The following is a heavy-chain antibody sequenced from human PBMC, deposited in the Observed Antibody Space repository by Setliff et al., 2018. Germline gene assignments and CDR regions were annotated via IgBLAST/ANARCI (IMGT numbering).Heavy chain of an antibody. CDR3: VRGQGPRTVVAIPFDH. CDR2: IVPLLGVA. J-gene: IGHJ4*02. V-gene: IGHV1-69*10. Sequence: SVKVSCKASGYPFTTYAMTWMRQAPGQGLEWVGGIVPLLGVANSAKQFLGRVTITADESTNTVYMELVGLKSDDTAVYYCVRGQGPRTVVAIPFDHWGQGTLVTVSS. CDR1: GYPFTTYA. D-gene: IGHD3-22*01.